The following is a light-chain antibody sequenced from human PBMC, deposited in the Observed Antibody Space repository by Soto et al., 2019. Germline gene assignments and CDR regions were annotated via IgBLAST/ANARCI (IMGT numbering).Light chain of an antibody. V-gene: IGLV3-21*04. CDR2: YDS. CDR1: NIGSKS. Sequence: SYELTQPPSVSVAPGKTARITCGRNNIGSKSVHWHQQKPGQAPVLVIYYDSDRPSGIPERFSGSNSGNTATLTISRVEAGDEADYYCQVWDSSSDHVLFGGGTKVTVL. J-gene: IGLJ2*01. CDR3: QVWDSSSDHVL.